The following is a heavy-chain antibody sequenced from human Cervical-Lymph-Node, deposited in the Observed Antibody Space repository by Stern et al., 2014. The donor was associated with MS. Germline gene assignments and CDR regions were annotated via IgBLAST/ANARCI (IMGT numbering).Heavy chain of an antibody. J-gene: IGHJ4*02. CDR2: IVVGSGNT. CDR3: AAPGRIVPAADMHFDY. V-gene: IGHV1-58*01. Sequence: QLVQSGPEVKKPGTSVKVSCKASGFTFTSSAVQWVRQARGQRLEWIGXIVVGSGNTNYAQKFQERVTITRDMSTSTAYMELSSLRSEDTAVYYCAAPGRIVPAADMHFDYWGQGTLVTVSS. D-gene: IGHD2-2*01. CDR1: GFTFTSSA.